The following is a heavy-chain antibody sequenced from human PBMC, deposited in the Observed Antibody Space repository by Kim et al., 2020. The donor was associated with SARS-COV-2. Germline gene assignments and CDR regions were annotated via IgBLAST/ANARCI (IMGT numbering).Heavy chain of an antibody. CDR3: AREIGGATTRRGRNWFDP. V-gene: IGHV4-34*01. Sequence: SETLSLTCAVYGGSFSGYYWSWIRQPPGKGLEWIGEINHSGSTNYNPSLKSRVTISVDTSKNQFSLKLSSVTAADTAVYYCAREIGGATTRRGRNWFDP. CDR2: INHSGST. CDR1: GGSFSGYY. D-gene: IGHD1-26*01. J-gene: IGHJ5*02.